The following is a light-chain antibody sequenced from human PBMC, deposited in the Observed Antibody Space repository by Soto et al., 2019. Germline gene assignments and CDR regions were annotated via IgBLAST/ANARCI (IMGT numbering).Light chain of an antibody. J-gene: IGKJ1*01. CDR3: QQRSEWPRT. V-gene: IGKV3-11*01. CDR2: DAS. Sequence: EIVLTQSPATLSLSPGERATLSCRASQSISSSLAWYQQKHGQAPRLLIYDASTRATGFPARFSGSGSGTDFTLTIGSLEPEDFAVYYCQQRSEWPRTFGQGTKVEIK. CDR1: QSISSS.